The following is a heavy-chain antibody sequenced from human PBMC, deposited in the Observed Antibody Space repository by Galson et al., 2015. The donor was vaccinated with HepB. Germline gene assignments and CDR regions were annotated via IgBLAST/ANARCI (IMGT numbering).Heavy chain of an antibody. D-gene: IGHD3-22*01. CDR2: IKQDGSGK. Sequence: SLRLSCAASAFPFSDFLVSWVRQPPGKGLEWVATIKQDGSGKYYVDSVKGRFVISRDNAKNSLYLQMNNLRAEDTGLYYCATLRTYESRGYDYDFWGQGTLVTVSS. J-gene: IGHJ4*02. CDR3: ATLRTYESRGYDYDF. CDR1: AFPFSDFL. V-gene: IGHV3-7*01.